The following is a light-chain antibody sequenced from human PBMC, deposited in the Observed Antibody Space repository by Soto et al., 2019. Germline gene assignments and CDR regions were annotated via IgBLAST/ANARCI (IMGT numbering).Light chain of an antibody. J-gene: IGKJ1*01. Sequence: DIQMTQSPSSLAASVGDRVTISCRASQSMSNQLNWFQQKPGKAPKLLIYAASRLQRGVPSRFSGSGSGTDFTLTINSLQPEDFATYYCQQTYNSPPTFGQGTKVEIK. CDR1: QSMSNQ. V-gene: IGKV1-39*01. CDR3: QQTYNSPPT. CDR2: AAS.